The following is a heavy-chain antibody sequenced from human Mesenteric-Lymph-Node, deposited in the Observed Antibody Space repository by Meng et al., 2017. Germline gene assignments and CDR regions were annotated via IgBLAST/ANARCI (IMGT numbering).Heavy chain of an antibody. Sequence: SCTVSGGSISSGGYYWSGIRQHPGKGLEWIGYIYYSGSTYYNPSLKSRVTISVDTSKNQFSLKLSSVTAADTAVYYCAREGGAYYGSGSYFGLDYWGQGTLVTVSS. J-gene: IGHJ4*02. CDR1: GGSISSGGYY. D-gene: IGHD3-10*01. CDR3: AREGGAYYGSGSYFGLDY. CDR2: IYYSGST. V-gene: IGHV4-31*02.